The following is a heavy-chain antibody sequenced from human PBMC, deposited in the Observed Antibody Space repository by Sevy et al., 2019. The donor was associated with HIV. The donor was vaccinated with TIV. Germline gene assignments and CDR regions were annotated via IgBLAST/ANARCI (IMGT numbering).Heavy chain of an antibody. CDR2: IIPILGTV. V-gene: IGHV1-69*13. CDR1: GGTFSSYG. D-gene: IGHD6-19*01. CDR3: ARGGGNGWYYFAY. J-gene: IGHJ4*02. Sequence: ASLKVSCKASGGTFSSYGISWVRQAPGQGLEWMGGIIPILGTVNYAQKFQGRVTITADESTKTAYMELRSLRSEDTAVYYCARGGGNGWYYFAYWGQETLVTVSS.